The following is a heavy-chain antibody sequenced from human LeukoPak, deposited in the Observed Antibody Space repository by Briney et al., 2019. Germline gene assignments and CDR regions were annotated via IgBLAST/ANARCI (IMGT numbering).Heavy chain of an antibody. Sequence: GGSLRLSCAASGFTFSSYAMNWVRQAPGKGLEWVSGISGSGGSTNYADSVKGRFTISRDNAKNTLYLQMNGLRAEDTALYYCARVSSYCSSTSCKEPLDYWGQGTLVTVSS. CDR3: ARVSSYCSSTSCKEPLDY. CDR1: GFTFSSYA. CDR2: ISGSGGST. J-gene: IGHJ4*02. D-gene: IGHD2-2*01. V-gene: IGHV3-23*01.